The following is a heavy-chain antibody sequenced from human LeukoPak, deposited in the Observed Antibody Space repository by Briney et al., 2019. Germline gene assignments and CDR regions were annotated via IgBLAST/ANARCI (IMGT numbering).Heavy chain of an antibody. CDR3: ARGMVYAHVAFDI. J-gene: IGHJ3*02. V-gene: IGHV3-21*01. CDR1: GFTFSSYS. CDR2: ISSSSSYI. Sequence: GGSLRLSCAASGFTFSSYSMNWVRQAPGKGLEWVSSISSSSSYIYYADSVKGRFTISRDNAKNSLYLQMNSLRAEDTAVYYCARGMVYAHVAFDIWGQGTMVTVSS. D-gene: IGHD2-8*01.